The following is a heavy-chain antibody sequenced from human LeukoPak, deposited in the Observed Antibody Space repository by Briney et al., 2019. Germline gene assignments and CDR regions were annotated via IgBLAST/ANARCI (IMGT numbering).Heavy chain of an antibody. Sequence: SETLSLTCTVSGGSISSSSYYWGWIRQPPGKGLEWIGSIYYSGSTYYNPSLKSRVTISVDTSKNQFSLKLSSVTAADTAVYYCARLIVGATTGSGDYWGQGTLVTVSS. D-gene: IGHD1-26*01. CDR2: IYYSGST. V-gene: IGHV4-39*07. J-gene: IGHJ4*02. CDR1: GGSISSSSYY. CDR3: ARLIVGATTGSGDY.